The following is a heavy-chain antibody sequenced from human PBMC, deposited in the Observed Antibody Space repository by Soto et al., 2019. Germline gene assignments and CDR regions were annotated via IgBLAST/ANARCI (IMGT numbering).Heavy chain of an antibody. D-gene: IGHD2-15*01. CDR1: GFTFRNYA. Sequence: QVQLEESGGGVVQPGRSLRLSCATSGFTFRNYAMHWVRQAPGKGLECVAVIAYDGSNKFYRDYVKGRFTISRDNSQNTLYLQINSLRYEDTAVYYCARGDREDIAVVIGVRPGEYGVDVWAKGPRSPSP. J-gene: IGHJ6*02. CDR3: ARGDREDIAVVIGVRPGEYGVDV. CDR2: IAYDGSNK. V-gene: IGHV3-30-3*01.